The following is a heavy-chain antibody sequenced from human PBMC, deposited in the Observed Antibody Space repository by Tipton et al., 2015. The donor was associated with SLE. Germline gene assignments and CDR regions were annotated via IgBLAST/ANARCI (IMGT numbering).Heavy chain of an antibody. D-gene: IGHD6-13*01. V-gene: IGHV1-69*01. CDR2: IIPIFGTA. CDR1: GGTFSSYG. Sequence: QSGPEVKKPGSSVKLSCKASGGTFSSYGISWVRQAPGQGLEWMGGIIPIFGTANYAQKFQGRVTITADESTSTAYMELSSLRSEDTAVYYCARGIAAAGTYGMDVWGQGTTVTVSS. CDR3: ARGIAAAGTYGMDV. J-gene: IGHJ6*02.